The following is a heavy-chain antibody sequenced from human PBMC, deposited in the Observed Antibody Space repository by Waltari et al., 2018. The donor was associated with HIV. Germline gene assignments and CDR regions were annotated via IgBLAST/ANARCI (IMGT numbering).Heavy chain of an antibody. J-gene: IGHJ4*02. CDR3: ARHMYYHPFYFDY. Sequence: LSLTCTVSGGSISSSSYYWGWIRQPPGKGLEWIGSIYYSGSTYYNPSLKSRVTISVDTSKNQFSLKLSSVTAADTAVYYCARHMYYHPFYFDYWGQGTLVTVSS. D-gene: IGHD3-10*01. CDR1: GGSISSSSYY. CDR2: IYYSGST. V-gene: IGHV4-39*01.